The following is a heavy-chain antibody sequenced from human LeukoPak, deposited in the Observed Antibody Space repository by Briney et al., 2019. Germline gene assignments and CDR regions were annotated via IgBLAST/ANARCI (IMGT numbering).Heavy chain of an antibody. CDR1: GFTFSSYA. CDR3: GGSPYYYYGMDV. J-gene: IGHJ6*02. CDR2: ISGCGGST. Sequence: PGGSLRLSCAASGFTFSSYAMSWVRQAPGKGLEWVSGISGCGGSTNYADSVKGRFTISGDNSKNTLYLQMNSLRAEDTAIYYCGGSPYYYYGMDVWGQGTTVIVYS. V-gene: IGHV3-23*01.